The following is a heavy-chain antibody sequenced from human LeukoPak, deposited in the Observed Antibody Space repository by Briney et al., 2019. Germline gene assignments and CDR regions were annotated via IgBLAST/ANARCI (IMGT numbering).Heavy chain of an antibody. Sequence: TSETLSLTCTVSGGSISSYYWSWIRQPAGKGLEWIGRIYTSGSTNYNPSLKSRVTMSVDTSKNQFSLKLSSVTAADTAVYYCARDLSDSSGYYLNWFDPWGQGTLVTVSS. D-gene: IGHD3-22*01. V-gene: IGHV4-4*07. J-gene: IGHJ5*02. CDR2: IYTSGST. CDR1: GGSISSYY. CDR3: ARDLSDSSGYYLNWFDP.